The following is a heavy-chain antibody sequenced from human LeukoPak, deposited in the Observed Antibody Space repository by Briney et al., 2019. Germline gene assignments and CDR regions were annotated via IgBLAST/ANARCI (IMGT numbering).Heavy chain of an antibody. V-gene: IGHV4-30-4*01. CDR3: ARPYYYDSRIDP. CDR2: IYYSGST. D-gene: IGHD3-22*01. Sequence: SQTLSLTCTVSGGSISSGDYYWSWIRQPPGKGLEWIEYIYYSGSTYYNPSLKSRVTMSADTSKNQLSLKLSSVTAADTAVYYCARPYYYDSRIDPWGQGILVTVSS. CDR1: GGSISSGDYY. J-gene: IGHJ5*02.